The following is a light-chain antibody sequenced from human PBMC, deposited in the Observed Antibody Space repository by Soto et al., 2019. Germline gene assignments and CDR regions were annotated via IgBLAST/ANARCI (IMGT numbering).Light chain of an antibody. CDR3: QQRSNWPPT. J-gene: IGKJ1*01. CDR1: EDISTW. V-gene: IGKV3-11*01. CDR2: DAS. Sequence: TQSPSSVSASVGDRVAITCRSSEDISTWLAWYQQKPGQAPRLLIYDASNRATGIPARFSGSGSGTDFTLTISSLEPEDFAVYYCQQRSNWPPTFGQGTKVAIK.